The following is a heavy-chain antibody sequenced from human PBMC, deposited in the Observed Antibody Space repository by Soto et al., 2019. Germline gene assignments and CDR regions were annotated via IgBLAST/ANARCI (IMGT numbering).Heavy chain of an antibody. CDR1: GYSFTSYW. CDR3: ARPMWIGDPPASAFQH. V-gene: IGHV5-51*01. CDR2: IYPGDSDT. Sequence: PGESLKISCKGSGYSFTSYWIGWVRQMPGKGLEWMGIIYPGDSDTRYSPSFQGQVTISADKSISTAYLQWSSLKASDTAMYYCARPMWIGDPPASAFQHWGQGTLVTVSS. J-gene: IGHJ1*01. D-gene: IGHD2-21*02.